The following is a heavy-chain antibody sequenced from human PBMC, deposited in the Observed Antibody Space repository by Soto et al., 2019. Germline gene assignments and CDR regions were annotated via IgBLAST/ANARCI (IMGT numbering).Heavy chain of an antibody. CDR3: ASDDEGGSYCDLGY. Sequence: QVQLVESGGGVVQPGRSLRLSCAASGFTFSNYIMHWVRQAPGKGLEWVAIILHDGNNKYYADSVKGRFTISRDNSKNPLYLEMNSLRTEDTAIYYRASDDEGGSYCDLGYWGQGTLVTVSS. CDR2: ILHDGNNK. J-gene: IGHJ4*02. D-gene: IGHD3-10*01. V-gene: IGHV3-30-3*01. CDR1: GFTFSNYI.